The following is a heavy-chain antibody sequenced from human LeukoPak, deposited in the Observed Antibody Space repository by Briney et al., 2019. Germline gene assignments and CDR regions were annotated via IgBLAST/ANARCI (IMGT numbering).Heavy chain of an antibody. CDR1: GGSISTYY. D-gene: IGHD2-2*02. CDR2: IYYSGNT. J-gene: IGHJ4*02. CDR3: ARSSCSSSSCHTGGFDY. Sequence: SETLSLTCTVSGGSISTYYWSWIRQPPGKGLEWIGYIYYSGNTNYNPSLKSRVTISVDTSKNQFSLRLSSVTAADTAVYSCARSSCSSSSCHTGGFDYWGQGTLVTVSS. V-gene: IGHV4-59*08.